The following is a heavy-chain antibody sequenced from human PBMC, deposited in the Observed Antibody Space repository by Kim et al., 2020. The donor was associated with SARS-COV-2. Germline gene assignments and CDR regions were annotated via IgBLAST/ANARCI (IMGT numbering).Heavy chain of an antibody. CDR3: ARVIAVAGIPDY. V-gene: IGHV4-39*01. D-gene: IGHD6-19*01. CDR2: T. J-gene: IGHJ4*02. Sequence: TYYHPSLKSRFTISIDTSKNQFSLNLSSVTAADTAVYYCARVIAVAGIPDYWGQGTLVTVSS.